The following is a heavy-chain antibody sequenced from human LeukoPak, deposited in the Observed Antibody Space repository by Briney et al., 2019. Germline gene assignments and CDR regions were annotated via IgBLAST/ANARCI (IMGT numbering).Heavy chain of an antibody. D-gene: IGHD3-22*01. J-gene: IGHJ3*02. CDR1: GFTVSSNY. V-gene: IGHV3-53*01. CDR2: IYSGGST. Sequence: GGPLRLSCAASGFTVSSNYMSWVRQAPGKGLEWVSVIYSGGSTYYADSVKGRFTISRDNSKNTLYLQMNSLRAEGTAVYYCARVGYYDSSGQPQDAFDIWGQGTMVTVSS. CDR3: ARVGYYDSSGQPQDAFDI.